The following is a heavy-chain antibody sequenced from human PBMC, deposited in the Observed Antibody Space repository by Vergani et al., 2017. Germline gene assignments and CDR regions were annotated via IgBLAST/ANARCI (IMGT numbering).Heavy chain of an antibody. Sequence: QITLKESGPTLVKPTQTLTLTCTFSGFSLSTSGVGVGWIRQPPGKALEWLALIYWNDDKRYSPSLKSRLTITKDTSKNQVVLTMTNMDPVDTATYFCARRRDRQAIAAAGDFDYWGQGTLVTVSS. CDR2: IYWNDDK. J-gene: IGHJ4*02. CDR1: GFSLSTSGVG. CDR3: ARRRDRQAIAAAGDFDY. D-gene: IGHD6-13*01. V-gene: IGHV2-5*01.